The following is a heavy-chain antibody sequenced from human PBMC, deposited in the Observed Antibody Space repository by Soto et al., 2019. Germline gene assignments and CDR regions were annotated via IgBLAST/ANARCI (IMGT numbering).Heavy chain of an antibody. J-gene: IGHJ6*02. V-gene: IGHV4-4*02. CDR2: IYHSGST. CDR1: GGSISSSNW. Sequence: SETLSLTCAVSGGSISSSNWWSWVRQPPGKGLEWIGEIYHSGSTNYNPSLKSRVTISVDKSKNQFSLKLSSVTAADTAVYYCARGGGIVLLPVAIGANPPMGYYYYYGMDVWGQGTTVTVSS. CDR3: ARGGGIVLLPVAIGANPPMGYYYYYGMDV. D-gene: IGHD2-2*01.